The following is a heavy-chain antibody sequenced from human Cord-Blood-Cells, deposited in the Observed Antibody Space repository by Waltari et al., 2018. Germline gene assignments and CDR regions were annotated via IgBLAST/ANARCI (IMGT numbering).Heavy chain of an antibody. CDR2: IYHSGST. CDR1: GYSISSGYY. CDR3: ARDSEAYCGGDCYDSSFDY. V-gene: IGHV4-38-2*02. D-gene: IGHD2-21*01. Sequence: QVQLQESGPGLVKPSETLSLTCTVSGYSISSGYYWGWFRQPPGTGLEWIGSIYHSGSTYYNPSLKSRVTISVDTSKNQFSLKLSSVTAADTAVYYCARDSEAYCGGDCYDSSFDYWGQGTLVTVSS. J-gene: IGHJ4*02.